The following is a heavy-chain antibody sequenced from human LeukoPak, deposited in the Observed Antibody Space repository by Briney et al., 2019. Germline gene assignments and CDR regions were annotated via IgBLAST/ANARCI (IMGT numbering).Heavy chain of an antibody. V-gene: IGHV3-11*01. CDR3: ARDLGGSDAFDI. J-gene: IGHJ3*02. CDR2: ISSSGSTI. CDR1: GFTFSDYY. Sequence: PGGSLRLSCAASGFTFSDYYMSWIRQAPGQGLEWASYISSSGSTIYYAGSVKGRFTISRDNAKNSLYLQMNSLRAEDTAVYYCARDLGGSDAFDIWGQGTMVTVSS. D-gene: IGHD4-23*01.